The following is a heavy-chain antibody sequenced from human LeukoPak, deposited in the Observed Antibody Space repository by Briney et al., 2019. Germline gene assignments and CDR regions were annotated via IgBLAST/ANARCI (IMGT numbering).Heavy chain of an antibody. Sequence: GGSLRLSCAASGFTFSTYAIHWVRQAPGKGLEWVAVISYDGSNKYYADSVKGRFTISRDNAKNTLYLQMNSLRAEDTAVYYCARDLNYYDSSGYYSYWGQGTLVTVSS. J-gene: IGHJ4*02. V-gene: IGHV3-30*04. CDR2: ISYDGSNK. CDR3: ARDLNYYDSSGYYSY. CDR1: GFTFSTYA. D-gene: IGHD3-22*01.